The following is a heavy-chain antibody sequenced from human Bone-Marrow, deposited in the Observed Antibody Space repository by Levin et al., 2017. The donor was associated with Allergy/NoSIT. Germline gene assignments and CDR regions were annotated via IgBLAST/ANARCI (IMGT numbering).Heavy chain of an antibody. CDR1: GFTFSNYW. V-gene: IGHV3-7*01. CDR3: ARDVIARGAFDI. D-gene: IGHD2-21*01. Sequence: GGSLRLSCEASGFTFSNYWMNWVRQAPGKGPEWLANIRQDANDMYYVDSVKGRFTISRDNAKNSLYLQLTSLRPEDTAVYYCARDVIARGAFDIWGQGTMVTVSS. CDR2: IRQDANDM. J-gene: IGHJ3*02.